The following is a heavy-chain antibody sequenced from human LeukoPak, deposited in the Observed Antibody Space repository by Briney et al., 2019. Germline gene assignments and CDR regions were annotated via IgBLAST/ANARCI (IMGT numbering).Heavy chain of an antibody. Sequence: SETLSLTCAVYGGSFSGYYWSWIRQPPGKGLEWIGEINHSGSTNYNPSLKSRVTISVDTSKNQFSLKLSSVTAADTAVYYCASRRSGMGFDYWGQGTLVTVSS. V-gene: IGHV4-34*01. CDR3: ASRRSGMGFDY. J-gene: IGHJ4*02. CDR1: GGSFSGYY. CDR2: INHSGST. D-gene: IGHD2-15*01.